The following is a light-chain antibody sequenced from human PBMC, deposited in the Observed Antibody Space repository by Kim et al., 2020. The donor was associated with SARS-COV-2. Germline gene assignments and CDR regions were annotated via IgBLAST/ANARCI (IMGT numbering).Light chain of an antibody. J-gene: IGLJ3*02. V-gene: IGLV1-44*01. CDR1: SSNIGPNA. CDR3: AAWDDRLKGV. CDR2: SST. Sequence: ELTQPPSTSGTPGQRVIISCSGSSSNIGPNAVNWYQQLPGTAPKLLIYSSTLRPSGVPDRFSGSKSGTSASLAISGLQSEDEGYYFCAAWDDRLKGVFGGGTQLTV.